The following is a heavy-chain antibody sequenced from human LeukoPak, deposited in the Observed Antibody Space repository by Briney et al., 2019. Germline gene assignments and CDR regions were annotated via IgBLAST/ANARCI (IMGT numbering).Heavy chain of an antibody. V-gene: IGHV4-39*01. J-gene: IGHJ6*03. CDR1: GGSISRGSYF. CDR2: INHSGST. Sequence: PSETLSLTCTVSGGSISRGSYFWSWIRQPPGKGLEWIGEINHSGSTNYNPSLKSRVTISVDTSKNQFSLKLSSVTAADTAVYYCARQNGGTWNYYYYMDVWGKGTTVTVSS. CDR3: ARQNGGTWNYYYYMDV. D-gene: IGHD1-1*01.